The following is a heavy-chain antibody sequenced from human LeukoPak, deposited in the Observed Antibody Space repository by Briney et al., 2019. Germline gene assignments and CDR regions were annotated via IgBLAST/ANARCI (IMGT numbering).Heavy chain of an antibody. CDR3: ASGGSYYYFDY. CDR2: ISSSGSTI. J-gene: IGHJ4*02. V-gene: IGHV3-11*01. CDR1: GVTLSTYA. D-gene: IGHD1-26*01. Sequence: GGSLRLSCAASGVTLSTYAMSWARQAPGKGLEWVSYISSSGSTIYYADSVKGRFTISRDNAKNSLYLQMNSLRAEDTAVYYCASGGSYYYFDYWGQGTLVTVSS.